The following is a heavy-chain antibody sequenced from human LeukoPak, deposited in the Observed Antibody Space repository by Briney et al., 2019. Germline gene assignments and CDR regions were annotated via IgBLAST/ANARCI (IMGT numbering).Heavy chain of an antibody. Sequence: GGSLRLSCAASGLTLGSCAMSWVRQAPGKGPEWVSSISPGGAIYDADSVKGRFTISRDNSKNTLFLQMNSLRVEDTAVYYCAKRMGTIGTSGFGDWGQGTLVTVSS. CDR3: AKRMGTIGTSGFGD. V-gene: IGHV3-23*01. J-gene: IGHJ4*02. D-gene: IGHD1-1*01. CDR1: GLTLGSCA. CDR2: ISPGGAI.